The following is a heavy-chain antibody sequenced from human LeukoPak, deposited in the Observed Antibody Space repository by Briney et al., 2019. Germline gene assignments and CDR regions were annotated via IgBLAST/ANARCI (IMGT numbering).Heavy chain of an antibody. V-gene: IGHV4-31*03. CDR3: ARDRTEQWLAD. Sequence: PSVTLSLTCTVSGGSISRGGYFWSWISQHLGTCLDRIGYMNNCDNVDYNPSVKGRVTISVDMSKNQISLKVNSVAAADTAVYYCARDRTEQWLADGGQGTLVTVST. J-gene: IGHJ4*02. D-gene: IGHD6-19*01. CDR2: MNNCDNV. CDR1: GGSISRGGYF.